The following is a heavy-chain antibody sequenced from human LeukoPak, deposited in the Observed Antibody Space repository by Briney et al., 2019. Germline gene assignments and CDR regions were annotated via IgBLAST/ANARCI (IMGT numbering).Heavy chain of an antibody. Sequence: SETLSLTCAVYGGSFSGYYWSWIRQPPGKGLEWIGEINHSGSTYYNPSLKSRVTISVDTSKNQFSLRLSSVTAADTAVYYCARDQRGYADWFDPWGQGTLVTVSS. D-gene: IGHD6-25*01. CDR1: GGSFSGYY. V-gene: IGHV4-34*01. CDR2: INHSGST. CDR3: ARDQRGYADWFDP. J-gene: IGHJ5*02.